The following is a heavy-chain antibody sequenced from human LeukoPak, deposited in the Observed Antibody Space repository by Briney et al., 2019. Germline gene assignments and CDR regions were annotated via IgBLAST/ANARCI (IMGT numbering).Heavy chain of an antibody. CDR2: MYHSGTT. D-gene: IGHD2-8*01. J-gene: IGHJ4*02. Sequence: SETLSLTCSVSGGSITITNYYWGWVRQPPGKGLEWNESMYHSGTTYYTPSLKTRLTISVDTSKNQFSLNLSAVTAADTALYFCARHRGRNGGYVFDYWGQGTLVTVSS. CDR3: ARHRGRNGGYVFDY. V-gene: IGHV4-39*01. CDR1: GGSITITNYY.